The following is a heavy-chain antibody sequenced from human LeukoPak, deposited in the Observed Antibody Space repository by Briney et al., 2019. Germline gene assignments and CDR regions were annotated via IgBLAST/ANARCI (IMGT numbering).Heavy chain of an antibody. J-gene: IGHJ3*02. V-gene: IGHV3-20*04. CDR1: GFTFDDFG. D-gene: IGHD1-26*01. CDR3: ARFTFRVGATDAFDI. CDR2: INWNGGSS. Sequence: GGSLRLSCAASGFTFDDFGMNWVRQAPGKGLEWVSGINWNGGSSTTADSMKGRFIISRDNAKNSLYLQMNSLRAEDTAVYYCARFTFRVGATDAFDIWGQGTMVTVSA.